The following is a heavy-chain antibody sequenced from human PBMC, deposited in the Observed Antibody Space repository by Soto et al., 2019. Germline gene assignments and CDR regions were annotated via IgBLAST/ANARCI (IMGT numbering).Heavy chain of an antibody. Sequence: GGSLRLSCAASGFTFSSYSMNWVRQAPGKGLEWVSSISSSSSYIYYADSVKGRFTISRDNAKNSLYLQMNSLRAEDTAVYYCARDRRVTVSHSNNWFDPWGQGTLVTVSS. CDR1: GFTFSSYS. CDR3: ARDRRVTVSHSNNWFDP. V-gene: IGHV3-21*01. CDR2: ISSSSSYI. D-gene: IGHD2-21*02. J-gene: IGHJ5*02.